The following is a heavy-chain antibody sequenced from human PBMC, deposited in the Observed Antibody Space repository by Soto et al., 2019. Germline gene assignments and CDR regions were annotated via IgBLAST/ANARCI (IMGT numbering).Heavy chain of an antibody. CDR2: INHSGST. J-gene: IGHJ6*02. CDR1: GGSFSGYY. CDR3: ARSRGYYGSGRAYYYYYGMDV. Sequence: SETLSLTCSVYGGSFSGYYWSWIRQPPGKGLEWIGEINHSGSTNYNPSLKSRVTISVDTSKNQFSLKLSSVTAVDTAVYYCARSRGYYGSGRAYYYYYGMDVWGQGTTVTVSS. D-gene: IGHD3-10*01. V-gene: IGHV4-34*01.